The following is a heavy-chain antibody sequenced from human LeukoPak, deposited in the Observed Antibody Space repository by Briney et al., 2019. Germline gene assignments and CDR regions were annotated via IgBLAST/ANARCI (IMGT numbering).Heavy chain of an antibody. D-gene: IGHD6-13*01. CDR2: IYSGVST. CDR1: GFTVSSNY. J-gene: IGHJ6*03. V-gene: IGHV3-53*01. Sequence: GGSLRLSCASSGFTVSSNYISWVRQAPGKGLEGVSVIYSGVSTYYADSVKGRFTISRDNSKNMLYLQMNSLRDEDTAVYYCARDRFSSTWGVNYMDVWGKGTTVTVSS. CDR3: ARDRFSSTWGVNYMDV.